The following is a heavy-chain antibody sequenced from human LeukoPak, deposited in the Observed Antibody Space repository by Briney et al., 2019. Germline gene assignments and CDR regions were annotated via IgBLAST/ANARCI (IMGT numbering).Heavy chain of an antibody. V-gene: IGHV3-53*01. CDR2: LYDDGTT. Sequence: GGSLRLSCVASGLPIADFAMHWVRQAPGKGLDWVSVLYDDGTTHYADSVKGRFTISRDTSQNILYLEMNSLRADDTAVYYCARELLYHYYEYWGQGTLVTVSA. J-gene: IGHJ4*02. D-gene: IGHD2-2*01. CDR3: ARELLYHYYEY. CDR1: GLPIADFA.